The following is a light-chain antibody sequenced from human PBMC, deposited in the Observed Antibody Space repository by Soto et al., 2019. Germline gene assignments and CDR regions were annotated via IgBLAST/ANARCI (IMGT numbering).Light chain of an antibody. V-gene: IGLV2-23*01. CDR3: CSYAGSSTYV. CDR2: EGS. CDR1: SSDVGSYNL. Sequence: QSVLAHPASVSGSPGQSITISCTGTSSDVGSYNLVSWYQQHPGKAPKLMIYEGSKRPSGVSNRFSGSKSGNTASLTISGLQAEDEADYYCCSYAGSSTYVFGTGT. J-gene: IGLJ1*01.